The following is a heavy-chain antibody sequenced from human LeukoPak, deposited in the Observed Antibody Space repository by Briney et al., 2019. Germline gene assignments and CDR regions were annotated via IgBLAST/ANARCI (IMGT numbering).Heavy chain of an antibody. Sequence: QPGGSLRLSCAASGFTFSRYNMNWVRQAPGKGLEWVSYISSSSSTIYYADSVKGRFTISRDNAKNSLYLQMNSLRAEDTAVYYCAREAHRVPGAFDIWGQGTMVTVSS. V-gene: IGHV3-48*01. D-gene: IGHD1-14*01. CDR3: AREAHRVPGAFDI. CDR1: GFTFSRYN. J-gene: IGHJ3*02. CDR2: ISSSSSTI.